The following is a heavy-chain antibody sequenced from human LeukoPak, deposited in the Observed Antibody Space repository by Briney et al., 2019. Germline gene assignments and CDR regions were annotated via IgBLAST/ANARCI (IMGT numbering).Heavy chain of an antibody. CDR2: INHSGST. D-gene: IGHD3-22*01. V-gene: IGHV4-34*01. J-gene: IGHJ3*02. Sequence: PSETLSLTCAVYGGSFSGYYWSWIRQPPGKGLEWIGEINHSGSTNYNPSLKSRVTISVDTSKNQFSLKLSSVTAADTAVYYCASGDSSGFDIWGQGTMVTVSS. CDR3: ASGDSSGFDI. CDR1: GGSFSGYY.